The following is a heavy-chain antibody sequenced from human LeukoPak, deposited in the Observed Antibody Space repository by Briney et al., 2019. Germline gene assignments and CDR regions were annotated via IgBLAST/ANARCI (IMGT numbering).Heavy chain of an antibody. CDR3: GASGSYYTPSYY. J-gene: IGHJ4*02. V-gene: IGHV3-53*01. D-gene: IGHD3-10*01. Sequence: GGSLRLSCVISDFPVSDNYMSWVRQAPGRGLEWVSVISNYGVTHYADSVKGRFTISRDDSNDTVFLQMSSLRPEDTAVYYCGASGSYYTPSYYWGQGTPVTVSS. CDR1: DFPVSDNY. CDR2: ISNYGVT.